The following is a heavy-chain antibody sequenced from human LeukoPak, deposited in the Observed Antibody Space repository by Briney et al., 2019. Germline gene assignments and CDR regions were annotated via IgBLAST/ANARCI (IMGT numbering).Heavy chain of an antibody. CDR2: INPNSGGT. V-gene: IGHV1-2*02. Sequence: ASVKVSCKASGYTFTGYYMHWVRQAPGQGLEWMGWINPNSGGTNYAQKFQGRVAITRDTSASTAYMELSSLRSEDMAVYYCAKVAARYGDSYFDYWGQGTLVTVSS. J-gene: IGHJ4*02. CDR1: GYTFTGYY. CDR3: AKVAARYGDSYFDY. D-gene: IGHD4-17*01.